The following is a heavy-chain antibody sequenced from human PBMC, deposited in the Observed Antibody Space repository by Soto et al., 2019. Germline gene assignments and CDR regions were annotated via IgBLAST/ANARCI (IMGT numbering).Heavy chain of an antibody. CDR2: IDPNDYYS. J-gene: IGHJ6*02. CDR1: GYRFSDYW. V-gene: IGHV5-10-1*01. D-gene: IGHD1-1*01. CDR3: ARRLSGAKEEYNAYYFYGLDV. Sequence: PGESLKIACQASGYRFSDYWITWVRQMPGKGLELMGTIDPNDYYSNNSPSFQGHVTISADTSINTAYLHWSSLKASDTAIYYCARRLSGAKEEYNAYYFYGLDVWGQGTTVTVSS.